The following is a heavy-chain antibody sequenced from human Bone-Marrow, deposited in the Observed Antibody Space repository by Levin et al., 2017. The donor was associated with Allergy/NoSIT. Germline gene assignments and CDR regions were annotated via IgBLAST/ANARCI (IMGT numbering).Heavy chain of an antibody. Sequence: SETLSLTCAVYGGSFSGYYWSWIRQPPGKGLEWIGEINHSGSTNYNPSLKSRVTISVDTSKNQFSLKLSSVTAADTAVYYCATDFTMRARRSLYYWGQGTLVTVSS. CDR2: INHSGST. CDR3: ATDFTMRARRSLYY. V-gene: IGHV4-34*01. D-gene: IGHD3-22*01. J-gene: IGHJ4*02. CDR1: GGSFSGYY.